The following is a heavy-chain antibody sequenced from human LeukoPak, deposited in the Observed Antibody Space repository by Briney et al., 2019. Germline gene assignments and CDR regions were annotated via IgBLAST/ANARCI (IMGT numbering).Heavy chain of an antibody. D-gene: IGHD3/OR15-3a*01. CDR3: AKDRDWGAFDA. CDR1: GFTFSSYW. V-gene: IGHV3-74*01. J-gene: IGHJ5*02. CDR2: INSDGSST. Sequence: GGSLRLSCAASGFTFSSYWMHWVRQAPGKGLVWVSRINSDGSSTSYADSVKGRFTISRDNSMSTVSLQMNNLRAEDTALYYCAKDRDWGAFDAWGQGTLVTVSP.